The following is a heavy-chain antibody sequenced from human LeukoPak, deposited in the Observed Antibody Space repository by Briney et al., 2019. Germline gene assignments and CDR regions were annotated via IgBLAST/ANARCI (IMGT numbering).Heavy chain of an antibody. J-gene: IGHJ5*02. CDR2: INPNSGGT. V-gene: IGHV1-2*02. D-gene: IGHD3-3*01. CDR3: ARDSSYDFWSGYWFDA. Sequence: ASVKVSCKASGYTFTGYYMHWVRQAPGQGLEWMGWINPNSGGTNYAQKFQGRVTMTRDTSISTAYMELSRLRSDDTAVYYCARDSSYDFWSGYWFDAWGQGTLVTVSS. CDR1: GYTFTGYY.